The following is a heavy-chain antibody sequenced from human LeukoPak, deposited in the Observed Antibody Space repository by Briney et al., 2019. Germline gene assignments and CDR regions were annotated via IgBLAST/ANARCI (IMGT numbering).Heavy chain of an antibody. CDR3: ASTLRFLPYRRFDY. J-gene: IGHJ4*02. Sequence: SETLSLTCSVSGGSIISSNYYWGWIRQPPGKGLEWIGSVYQSGSGSSYYNPSLKSRVTIFGDTSKNQFFLRLSSVTAADTAVYYCASTLRFLPYRRFDYWGQGTLVTVPS. V-gene: IGHV4-39*01. CDR2: VYQSGSGSS. D-gene: IGHD3-3*01. CDR1: GGSIISSNYY.